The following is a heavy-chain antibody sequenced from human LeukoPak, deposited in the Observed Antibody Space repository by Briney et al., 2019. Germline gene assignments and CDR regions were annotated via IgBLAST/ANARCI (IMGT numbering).Heavy chain of an antibody. Sequence: PSETLSLTCAVYGGSFSGYYWSWIRQPPGKGLEWIGEINHSGSTNYNPSLKSRVTISVDTSKNQFSLKLGSVTAADTAVYYCARALVAAAGTKPGMDVWGQGTTVTVSS. V-gene: IGHV4-34*01. CDR2: INHSGST. CDR3: ARALVAAAGTKPGMDV. J-gene: IGHJ6*02. CDR1: GGSFSGYY. D-gene: IGHD6-13*01.